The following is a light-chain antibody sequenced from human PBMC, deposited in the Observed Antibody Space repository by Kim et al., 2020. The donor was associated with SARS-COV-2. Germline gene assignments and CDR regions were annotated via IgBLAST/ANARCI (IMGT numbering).Light chain of an antibody. CDR2: GAS. CDR1: QSINSN. V-gene: IGKV3-15*01. Sequence: EIVMTQSPATLSVSPGEGATLSCRASQSINSNLAWYQQKPGQAPRLLIFGASTRAAGVPVRFSGSGSGTEFTLTISSLQSEDFAVYYCQQYNNWPLTFGGRTKVDIK. J-gene: IGKJ4*01. CDR3: QQYNNWPLT.